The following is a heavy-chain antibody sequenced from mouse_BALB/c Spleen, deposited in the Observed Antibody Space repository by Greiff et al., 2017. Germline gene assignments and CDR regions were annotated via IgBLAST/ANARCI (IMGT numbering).Heavy chain of an antibody. CDR2: ISSGGST. CDR1: GFTFSSYA. CDR3: AREYGNYLFAY. D-gene: IGHD2-10*02. V-gene: IGHV5-6-5*01. J-gene: IGHJ3*01. Sequence: EVNVVESGAGLVKLGGSLKLSCAASGFTFSSYAMSWVRQTPEKRLEWVASISSGGSTYYPDSVKGRFTISRDNARNILYLQMSSLRADDTAMYYCAREYGNYLFAYWGQGTLVTVSA.